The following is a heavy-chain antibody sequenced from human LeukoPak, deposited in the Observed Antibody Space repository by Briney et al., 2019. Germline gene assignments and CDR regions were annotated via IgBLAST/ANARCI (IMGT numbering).Heavy chain of an antibody. Sequence: EASVKVSCKASGYTFSNYGISWVRQAPGQGLGWMGWINPNSGGTNYAQKFQGRVTMTRDTSISTAYMELSRLRSDDTAVYYCARDRGNSDYYYYMDVWGKGTTVTISS. CDR1: GYTFSNYG. D-gene: IGHD4-23*01. CDR2: INPNSGGT. V-gene: IGHV1-2*02. CDR3: ARDRGNSDYYYYMDV. J-gene: IGHJ6*03.